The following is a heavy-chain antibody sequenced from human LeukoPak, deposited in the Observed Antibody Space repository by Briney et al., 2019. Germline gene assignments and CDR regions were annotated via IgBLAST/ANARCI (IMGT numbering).Heavy chain of an antibody. D-gene: IGHD4-17*01. J-gene: IGHJ4*02. CDR1: GGSFSGYY. Sequence: SETLSLTCAVYGGSFSGYYWSWIRQPPGKGLEWIGEINHSGSTYYNPSLKSRVTISVDTSKNQFSLKLSSVTAADTAVYYCALTTVTSGAYYFDYWGQGTLVTVSS. CDR2: INHSGST. V-gene: IGHV4-34*01. CDR3: ALTTVTSGAYYFDY.